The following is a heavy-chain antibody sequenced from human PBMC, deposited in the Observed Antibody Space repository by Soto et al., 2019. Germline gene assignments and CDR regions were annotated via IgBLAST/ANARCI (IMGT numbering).Heavy chain of an antibody. Sequence: VQLVQSEVEVKKPGASVKVSCKASGYTFTTYGISWVRQAPGQGLEWMGWISPYDGDTNYADTLQGRVTLTTDTSTTTAYMELRSLRSDDTAMYYCARDHGGSYQADSFDPWGQGTLVIVSS. V-gene: IGHV1-18*01. CDR3: ARDHGGSYQADSFDP. CDR2: ISPYDGDT. D-gene: IGHD1-26*01. CDR1: GYTFTTYG. J-gene: IGHJ5*02.